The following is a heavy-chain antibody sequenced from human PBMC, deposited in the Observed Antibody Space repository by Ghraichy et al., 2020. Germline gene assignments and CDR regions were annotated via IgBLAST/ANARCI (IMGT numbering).Heavy chain of an antibody. V-gene: IGHV3-7*01. CDR3: ARSTFSSADY. D-gene: IGHD6-6*01. CDR2: IKPDGSEE. Sequence: GGSLRLSCAASELTFSNYWMSWVRQAPGKGLEWVAHIKPDGSEEFYVDSVKGRFTTSRENAHNSLSLQMNSLRAEDSAVYYCARSTFSSADYWGQGTLVTVSS. J-gene: IGHJ4*02. CDR1: ELTFSNYW.